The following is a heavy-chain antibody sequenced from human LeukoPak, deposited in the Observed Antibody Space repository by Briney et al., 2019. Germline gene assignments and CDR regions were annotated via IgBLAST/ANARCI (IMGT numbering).Heavy chain of an antibody. D-gene: IGHD3-22*01. CDR3: AKVNYYHPYF. CDR1: GFTFSTYS. J-gene: IGHJ4*02. Sequence: PGGSLRLYCAASGFTFSTYSMSWVRQAPGKGLEWVSTIDVTTGISYYADSVKGRFTISRDNFQNTLFLQLNNLRVDDTAVYYCAKVNYYHPYFWAQLTRVTVSA. CDR2: IDVTTGIS. V-gene: IGHV3-23*01.